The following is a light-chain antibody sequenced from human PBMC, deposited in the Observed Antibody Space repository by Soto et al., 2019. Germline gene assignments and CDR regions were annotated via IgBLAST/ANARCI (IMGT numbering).Light chain of an antibody. V-gene: IGLV2-14*03. J-gene: IGLJ3*02. CDR3: CAYTARTTLSWV. Sequence: QSALTQPTSVSSSPGQSITISCTGVSSDIGGFNHVSWYQQHPGKVPRLIIYDVDNRPLGVSNRFSGSQSGNMASLTISGLQAEDEADYYCCAYTARTTLSWVFGGGTKLTVL. CDR1: SSDIGGFNH. CDR2: DVD.